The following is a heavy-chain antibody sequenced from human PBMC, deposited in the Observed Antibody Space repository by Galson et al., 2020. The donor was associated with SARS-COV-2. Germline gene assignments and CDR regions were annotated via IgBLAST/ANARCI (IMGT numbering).Heavy chain of an antibody. CDR1: GYTFTSYG. CDR2: ISAYNGNT. CDR3: ARSITIFGVVIGSLGFDY. D-gene: IGHD3-3*01. J-gene: IGHJ4*02. Sequence: ASVKVSCKASGYTFTSYGISWVRQAPGQGLEWMGWISAYNGNTNYAQKLQGRVTMTTDTSTSTAYMELRSLRSDDTAVYYCARSITIFGVVIGSLGFDYWGQGTLVTVSS. V-gene: IGHV1-18*01.